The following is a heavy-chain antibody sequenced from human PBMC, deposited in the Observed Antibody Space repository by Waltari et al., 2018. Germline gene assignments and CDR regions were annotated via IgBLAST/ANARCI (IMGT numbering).Heavy chain of an antibody. CDR3: ARDGYYGSGSASH. CDR1: GGTFSSYA. D-gene: IGHD3-10*01. CDR2: IIPILGIA. J-gene: IGHJ4*02. V-gene: IGHV1-69*10. Sequence: QMVQSGAEVKKPGSSVKVSCKASGGTFSSYAISWVRQAPGQGLEWMGGIIPILGIANYAQKFQGRVTITADKSTSTAYMELSSLRSEDTAVYYCARDGYYGSGSASHWGQGTLVTVSS.